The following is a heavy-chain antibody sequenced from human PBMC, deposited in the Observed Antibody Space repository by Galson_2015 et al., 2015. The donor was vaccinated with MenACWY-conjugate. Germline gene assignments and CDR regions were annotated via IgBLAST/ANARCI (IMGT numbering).Heavy chain of an antibody. CDR1: GFTFNNYW. Sequence: SLRLSCAASGFTFNNYWMHWVRQPPGKGLEWISYIKADGSFSNYADSVKGRFTISTDNAKNMVYLQMDGLRGDDTAVYYCTKGNDGYARFDPWGQGTLVTVSS. CDR2: IKADGSFS. D-gene: IGHD5-24*01. V-gene: IGHV3-74*01. J-gene: IGHJ5*02. CDR3: TKGNDGYARFDP.